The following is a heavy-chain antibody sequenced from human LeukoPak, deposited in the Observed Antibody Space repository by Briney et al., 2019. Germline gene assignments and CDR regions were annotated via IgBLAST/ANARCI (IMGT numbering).Heavy chain of an antibody. CDR2: IRLDGNNK. J-gene: IGHJ4*02. CDR1: GFTCISYN. CDR3: AKDFGYGVDY. Sequence: GGSLRLSCAASGFTCISYNMHWVRQPPGKGLEWVAFIRLDGNNKYYADSVKGRFTISRDNSKNTLFLQMNSLRAEDTAVYYCAKDFGYGVDYWGQGTLVTVSS. D-gene: IGHD5-12*01. V-gene: IGHV3-30*02.